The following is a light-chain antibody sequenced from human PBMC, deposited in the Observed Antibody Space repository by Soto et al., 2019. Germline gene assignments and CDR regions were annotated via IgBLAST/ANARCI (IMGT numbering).Light chain of an antibody. V-gene: IGKV3-20*01. CDR3: QLYGGSPKT. Sequence: ETVLTQSPGTLSLSPGEGGTLSCRASQTVISNSLAWYQQKPGQPPRLLIHGASTRAPGIPDRFSGSRSGTDFTLTISRLEPEDCAVDYCQLYGGSPKTFGQGTKVASK. CDR2: GAS. CDR1: QTVISNS. J-gene: IGKJ1*01.